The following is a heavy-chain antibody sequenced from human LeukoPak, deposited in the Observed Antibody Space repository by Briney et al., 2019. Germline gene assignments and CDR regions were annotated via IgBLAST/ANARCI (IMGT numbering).Heavy chain of an antibody. J-gene: IGHJ4*02. V-gene: IGHV3-21*01. CDR1: GFTFSSYS. D-gene: IGHD3-10*01. CDR2: ISSSSSYI. CDR3: AREVLGSGSYTH. Sequence: GGSLRLSCAASGFTFSSYSMNWVRQAPGKGLEWVSSISSSSSYIYYADSVKGRFTISRDNAKNSLYLQMNSLRAEDTAVYYCAREVLGSGSYTHWGQGTLVTVSS.